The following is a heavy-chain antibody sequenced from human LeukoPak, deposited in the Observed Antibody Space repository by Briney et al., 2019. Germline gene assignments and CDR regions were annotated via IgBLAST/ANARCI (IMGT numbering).Heavy chain of an antibody. V-gene: IGHV3-30-3*01. Sequence: GGSLRLSCAASGFTLSTHAMHRVRQAPGKGLGWMAVISYDGGNEDYADSVKGRFTISRDTSKNTLYLHMNSLRVEDTAVYYCGRGTLLDKDAFDIWGQGTMVTVSS. CDR1: GFTLSTHA. J-gene: IGHJ3*02. CDR3: GRGTLLDKDAFDI. CDR2: ISYDGGNE.